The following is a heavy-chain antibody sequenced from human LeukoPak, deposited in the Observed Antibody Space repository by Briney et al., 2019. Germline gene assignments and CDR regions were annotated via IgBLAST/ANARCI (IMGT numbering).Heavy chain of an antibody. CDR2: INPHGSQK. CDR3: SRYGGSFPGWLDP. J-gene: IGHJ5*02. Sequence: GGTLRLSCAASGHTFSSSWMNWVRQPPGKGLEWVANINPHGSQKDYVESVKRGFTISRDNAKHLVLLAMNRQRAEDTAVYYCSRYGGSFPGWLDPWGPGTLVTVSS. CDR1: GHTFSSSW. V-gene: IGHV3-7*01. D-gene: IGHD4/OR15-4a*01.